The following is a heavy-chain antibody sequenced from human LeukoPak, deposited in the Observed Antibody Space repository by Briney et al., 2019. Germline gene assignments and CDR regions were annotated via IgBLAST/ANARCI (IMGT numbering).Heavy chain of an antibody. CDR3: ARGPPYIVVVTAIGFFDY. CDR1: GFTFSSYA. CDR2: ISHSGST. D-gene: IGHD2-21*02. V-gene: IGHV4-34*01. Sequence: LRLSCAASGFTFSSYAMHWVRQPPGKGLEWIGEISHSGSTNYNPSLKSRVTISVDTSKNQFPLKLSSVTAADTAVYYCARGPPYIVVVTAIGFFDYWGQGTLVTVSS. J-gene: IGHJ4*02.